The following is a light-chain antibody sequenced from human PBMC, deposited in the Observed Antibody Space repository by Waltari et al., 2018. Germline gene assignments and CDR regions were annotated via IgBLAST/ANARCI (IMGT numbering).Light chain of an antibody. CDR3: MQTLRLPSFS. J-gene: IGKJ4*01. Sequence: VVTQAPLSMSVTPGPPASMSCKSSESLLRSDGKTYLYWYLHKPGQPPRLLIYEASKRCSGVPDRFSGSGSGTDFTLRISRVEAEDVGVYYCMQTLRLPSFSFGGGTKVEIK. V-gene: IGKV2D-29*01. CDR2: EAS. CDR1: ESLLRSDGKTY.